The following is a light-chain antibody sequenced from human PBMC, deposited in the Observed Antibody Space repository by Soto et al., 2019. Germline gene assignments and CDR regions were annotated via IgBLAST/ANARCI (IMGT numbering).Light chain of an antibody. V-gene: IGKV3-20*01. CDR1: QSVSSSY. CDR2: GAS. Sequence: EIVLTQSPGTLSLSPGERATLSCRASQSVSSSYLAWYQQKPGQAPRLLIYGASSRATGIPDRFSGSGSGTDFTLTFSRLEPEDIPVYYCQQYDSSPVTFGQGTKVEIK. CDR3: QQYDSSPVT. J-gene: IGKJ1*01.